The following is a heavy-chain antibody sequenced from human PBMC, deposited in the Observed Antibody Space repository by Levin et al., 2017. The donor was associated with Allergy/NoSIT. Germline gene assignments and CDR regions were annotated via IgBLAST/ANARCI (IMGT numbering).Heavy chain of an antibody. V-gene: IGHV3-48*03. CDR1: GFTLSSYE. J-gene: IGHJ4*02. D-gene: IGHD6-13*01. CDR3: ARATSSWYPIDY. Sequence: GGSLRLSCAASGFTLSSYEMNWVRQAPGKGLEGISYISSSSSSMYYVDSVKGRFTISRDNAKNSLYLQMHSLRAEDTAVYFCARATSSWYPIDYWGQGTLVTVSS. CDR2: ISSSSSSM.